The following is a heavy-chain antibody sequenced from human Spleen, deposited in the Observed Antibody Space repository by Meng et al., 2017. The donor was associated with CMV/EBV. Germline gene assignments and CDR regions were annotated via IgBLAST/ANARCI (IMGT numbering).Heavy chain of an antibody. V-gene: IGHV1-46*01. CDR3: ARGDIVVVPAAIPPEYNWFDP. D-gene: IGHD2-2*02. J-gene: IGHJ5*02. Sequence: ASVKVSCKASGYTFTSYYMHWVRQAPGQGLEWMGIINPSGGSTSYAQKFQGRVTMTRDTSTSTVYMELSRLRSDDTAVYYCARGDIVVVPAAIPPEYNWFDPWGQGTLVTVSS. CDR1: GYTFTSYY. CDR2: INPSGGST.